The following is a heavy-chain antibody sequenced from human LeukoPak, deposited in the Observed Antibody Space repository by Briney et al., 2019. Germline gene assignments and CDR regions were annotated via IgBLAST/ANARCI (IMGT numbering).Heavy chain of an antibody. CDR2: IRKNVDSYGT. CDR3: VRLSGNYLDY. V-gene: IGHV3-72*01. Sequence: PGGSLRLSCAASGFTFSDHFMDWVRQAPGKGLEWVGRIRKNVDSYGTEYAASVKGRFTISRDDSKNSLYLQMNSLETEDTAVYYCVRLSGNYLDYWGQGTLVTVSS. CDR1: GFTFSDHF. D-gene: IGHD1-26*01. J-gene: IGHJ4*02.